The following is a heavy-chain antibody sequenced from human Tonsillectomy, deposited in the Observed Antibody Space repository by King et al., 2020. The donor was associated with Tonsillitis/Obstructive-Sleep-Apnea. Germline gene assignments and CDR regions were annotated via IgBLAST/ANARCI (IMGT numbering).Heavy chain of an antibody. CDR2: IIRVFGTA. CDR3: ARGDVVPAALFDY. J-gene: IGHJ4*02. D-gene: IGHD2-2*01. CDR1: GGTFSNYA. Sequence: LVQSGAEVKKPGSSVKVSCTASGGTFSNYAINWVRQAPGQGLEWMGGIIRVFGTANYAQKFQGRVTITADESTSTAYMELSSLRSEDTAVYYCARGDVVPAALFDYWGQGTLVTVSS. V-gene: IGHV1-69*01.